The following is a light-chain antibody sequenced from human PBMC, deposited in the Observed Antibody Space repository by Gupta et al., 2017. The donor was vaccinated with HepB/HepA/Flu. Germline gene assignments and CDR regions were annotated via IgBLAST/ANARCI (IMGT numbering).Light chain of an antibody. CDR3: QHRT. Sequence: EIVLPQSPAILSLSPGERATLSCRASQSVSSYLAWYQQKPGQAPRLLIYDASNRATGIPARFSGSGSGTDCTLTISGLGPEDFAVYYCQHRTFGQGTKLEIK. J-gene: IGKJ2*01. V-gene: IGKV3-11*01. CDR1: QSVSSY. CDR2: DAS.